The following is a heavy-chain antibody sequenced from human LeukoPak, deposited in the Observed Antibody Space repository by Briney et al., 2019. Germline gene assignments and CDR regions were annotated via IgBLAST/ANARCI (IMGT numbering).Heavy chain of an antibody. D-gene: IGHD3-3*01. CDR1: GGTFSSYA. CDR3: ARGSHYDFWSGYEGEDNWFDP. V-gene: IGHV1-69*05. Sequence: SVKVSCKASGGTFSSYAISWVRQAPGQGLEWMGGIIPIFGTANYAQKVQGRVTITTDESTSTAYMELSSLRSEDTAVYYCARGSHYDFWSGYEGEDNWFDPWGQGTLVTVSS. CDR2: IIPIFGTA. J-gene: IGHJ5*02.